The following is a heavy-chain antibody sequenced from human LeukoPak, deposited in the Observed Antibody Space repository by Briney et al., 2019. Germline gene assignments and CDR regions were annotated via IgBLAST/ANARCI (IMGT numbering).Heavy chain of an antibody. CDR1: GFTFSSYG. V-gene: IGHV3-30*02. CDR2: IRYDGSNK. J-gene: IGHJ6*03. CDR3: AKDMGLQQLAGFHYMDV. D-gene: IGHD6-13*01. Sequence: GGSLRLSCAASGFTFSSYGMHWVRQAPGKGLEWVAFIRYDGSNKYYADSVKGRFTISRDNSKNTLYLQMNSLRAEDMALYCCAKDMGLQQLAGFHYMDVWGKGTTVTVSS.